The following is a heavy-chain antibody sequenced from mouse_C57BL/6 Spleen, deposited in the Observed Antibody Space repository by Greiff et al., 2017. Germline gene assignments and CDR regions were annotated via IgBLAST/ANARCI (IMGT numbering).Heavy chain of an antibody. CDR3: ARDAPIYYDYDEGYWYFDV. CDR1: GFTFSDFY. Sequence: EVKLMESGGGLVQSGRSLRLSCATSGFTFSDFYMEWVRQAPGKGLEWIAASRNKANDYTTEYSASVKGRFIVSRDTSQSILYLQMNALRAEDTAIYYCARDAPIYYDYDEGYWYFDVWGTGTTVTVSS. CDR2: SRNKANDYTT. J-gene: IGHJ1*03. V-gene: IGHV7-1*01. D-gene: IGHD2-4*01.